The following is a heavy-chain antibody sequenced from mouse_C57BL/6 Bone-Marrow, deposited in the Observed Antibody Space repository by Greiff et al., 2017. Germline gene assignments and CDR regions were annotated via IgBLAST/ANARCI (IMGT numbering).Heavy chain of an antibody. CDR1: GFNIKDDY. J-gene: IGHJ2*01. CDR2: IDPENGDT. D-gene: IGHD1-1*02. Sequence: VQLQQSGAELVRPGASVKLSCTASGFNIKDDYMHWVKQRPEQGLEWIGWIDPENGDTEYASKFQGKATITADTSSNTAYLQLSSLTSEDTAVYYCTGSPSYFDYWGQGTTLTVSS. V-gene: IGHV14-4*01. CDR3: TGSPSYFDY.